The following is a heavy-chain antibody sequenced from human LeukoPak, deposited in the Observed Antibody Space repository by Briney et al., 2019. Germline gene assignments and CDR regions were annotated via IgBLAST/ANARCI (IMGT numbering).Heavy chain of an antibody. CDR2: INPNSGGT. CDR3: ARDPLSYSSGWYYFDY. CDR1: GYTFTGYY. D-gene: IGHD6-19*01. Sequence: ASVKVSCKASGYTFTGYYMHWVRQAPGQGLEWMGRINPNSGGTNYAQKFQGRVTMTRDTSISTAYMELSRLRSDDTAVFHCARDPLSYSSGWYYFDYWGQGTLVTVSS. V-gene: IGHV1-2*06. J-gene: IGHJ4*02.